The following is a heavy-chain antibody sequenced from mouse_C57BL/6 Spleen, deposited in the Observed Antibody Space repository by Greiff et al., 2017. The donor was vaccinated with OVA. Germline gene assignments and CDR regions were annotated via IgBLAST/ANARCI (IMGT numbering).Heavy chain of an antibody. J-gene: IGHJ1*03. Sequence: VQLQQPGAELVKPGASVKLSCKASGYTFTSYWMHWVKQRPGRGLEWIGRIDPNSGGTTYNEKFQSKAPLTVDKPSSTAYMQLSSLTSEDSAVYYCARFYGSSHWYFDVWGTGTTVTVSS. CDR1: GYTFTSYW. CDR2: IDPNSGGT. V-gene: IGHV1-72*01. CDR3: ARFYGSSHWYFDV. D-gene: IGHD1-1*01.